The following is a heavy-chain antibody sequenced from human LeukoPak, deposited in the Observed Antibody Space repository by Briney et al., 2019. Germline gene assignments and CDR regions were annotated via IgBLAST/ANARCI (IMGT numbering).Heavy chain of an antibody. Sequence: SVKVSCKASGGTFSSYAISWVRQAPGQGLEWMGGIIPIFGTANYAQKFQGRVTITTDESTSTAYMELSGLRSEDTAVYYCARGRSGSSEIDYWGQGTLVTVSS. D-gene: IGHD3-10*01. V-gene: IGHV1-69*05. CDR1: GGTFSSYA. CDR3: ARGRSGSSEIDY. J-gene: IGHJ4*02. CDR2: IIPIFGTA.